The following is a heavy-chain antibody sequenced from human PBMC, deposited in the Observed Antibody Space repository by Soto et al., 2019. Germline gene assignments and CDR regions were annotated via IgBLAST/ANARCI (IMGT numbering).Heavy chain of an antibody. CDR2: IYYSGST. J-gene: IGHJ6*02. V-gene: IGHV4-39*01. Sequence: SETLSLTGTVSGGSISSSSYYWCWICQPPGKGLEWIERIYYSGSTYYNPSLKTPVTISVDTSKNQFSLKLSSVTAADTAVYYCARQGYSSRWRPYYYYGMDVWGQGTTVTVSS. CDR3: ARQGYSSRWRPYYYYGMDV. CDR1: GGSISSSSYY. D-gene: IGHD6-19*01.